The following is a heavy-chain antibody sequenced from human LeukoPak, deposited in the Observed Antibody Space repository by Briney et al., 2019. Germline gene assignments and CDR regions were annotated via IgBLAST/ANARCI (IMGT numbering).Heavy chain of an antibody. CDR3: ARGLAAAGTPFDYYYGMDV. CDR2: IKQDGSEK. V-gene: IGHV3-7*03. D-gene: IGHD6-13*01. Sequence: PGGSLRLSCAASGFTFSSYWMSWVRQAPGKGLEWVANIKQDGSEKYYVDSVKCRFTISRDNAKNSLYLQMNSLRAEDTAVYYCARGLAAAGTPFDYYYGMDVWGKGTTVTVSS. CDR1: GFTFSSYW. J-gene: IGHJ6*04.